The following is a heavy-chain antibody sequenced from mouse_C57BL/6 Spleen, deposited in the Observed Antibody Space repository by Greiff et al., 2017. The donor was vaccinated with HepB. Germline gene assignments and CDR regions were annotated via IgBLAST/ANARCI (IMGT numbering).Heavy chain of an antibody. D-gene: IGHD1-1*01. Sequence: KQPGAELVKPGASVKLSCKASGYTFTSYWMHWVKQRPGQGLEWIGMIHPNSGSTNYNEKFKSKATLTVDKSSSTAYMQLSSLTSEDSAVYYCARDYGSREFAYWGQGTLVTVSA. CDR2: IHPNSGST. CDR3: ARDYGSREFAY. CDR1: GYTFTSYW. V-gene: IGHV1-64*01. J-gene: IGHJ3*01.